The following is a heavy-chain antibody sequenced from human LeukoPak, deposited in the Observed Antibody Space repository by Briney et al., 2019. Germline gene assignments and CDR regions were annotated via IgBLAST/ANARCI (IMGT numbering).Heavy chain of an antibody. J-gene: IGHJ4*02. D-gene: IGHD3-10*01. V-gene: IGHV3-7*03. CDR3: ARDVGASGSLDY. CDR1: GFIFTNYW. Sequence: GGSLRLSCAASGFIFTNYWMNWVRQTPGKGLEWVANIKQDGSAEYYVDSVRGRFTSSRDNAQNSFYLQMNSLRVEDTAVYYCARDVGASGSLDYWGQGTLVTVSS. CDR2: IKQDGSAE.